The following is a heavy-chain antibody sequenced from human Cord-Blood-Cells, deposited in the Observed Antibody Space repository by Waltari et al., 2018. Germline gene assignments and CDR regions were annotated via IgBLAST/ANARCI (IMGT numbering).Heavy chain of an antibody. CDR3: ARDNWGPGRDCSGGSCYSRFDY. V-gene: IGHV4-4*07. CDR2: IYTSGST. D-gene: IGHD2-15*01. J-gene: IGHJ4*02. Sequence: QVQLQESGPGLVKPSETLSLTCTVSGGSISSYYWSWIRQPAGKGLEWIGRIYTSGSTNYNPSLKSRVTMSVDTSKNQFSLKLSSVTAADTAVYYCARDNWGPGRDCSGGSCYSRFDYWGQGTLVTVSS. CDR1: GGSISSYY.